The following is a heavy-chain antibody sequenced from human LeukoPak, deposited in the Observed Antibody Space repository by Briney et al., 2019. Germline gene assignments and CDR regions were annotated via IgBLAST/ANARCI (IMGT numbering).Heavy chain of an antibody. J-gene: IGHJ6*02. CDR2: ISWNSGSI. CDR1: GFTFDDYA. CDR3: AKALLLDFWKGGMDV. D-gene: IGHD3-3*01. V-gene: IGHV3-9*01. Sequence: PGGSLRLSCAASGFTFDDYAMHWVRQAPGKGLEWVSGISWNSGSIGYADSVKGRFTISRDNAKNSLYLQMNSLRAEDTALYYCAKALLLDFWKGGMDVWGQGTTVTVSS.